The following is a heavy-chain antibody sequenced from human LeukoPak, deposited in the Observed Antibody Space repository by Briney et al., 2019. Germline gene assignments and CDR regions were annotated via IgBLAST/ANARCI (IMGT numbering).Heavy chain of an antibody. V-gene: IGHV3-33*06. Sequence: GGSLRLSCAASGFIFSSYGMHWVRQAPGKGLEWVARIWHDGSNDDYADSVKGRFTISRDNAKNTLYLQMHSLRAEDKAIYYCAKVTGDYYDTSGAFDYWGQGTLVTVSS. CDR2: IWHDGSND. CDR3: AKVTGDYYDTSGAFDY. CDR1: GFIFSSYG. J-gene: IGHJ4*02. D-gene: IGHD3-22*01.